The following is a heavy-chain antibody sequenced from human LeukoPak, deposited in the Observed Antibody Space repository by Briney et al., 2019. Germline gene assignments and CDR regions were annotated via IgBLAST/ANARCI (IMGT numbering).Heavy chain of an antibody. D-gene: IGHD6-13*01. Sequence: GESLKISCAASGFTFSSYWMSWVRQAPGKGLEWVANIKQDGSEKYYVDSVKGLFTISRDNAKNSLYLQMNSLRAEDTAVYYCARDPYSSSWYVGEIDYGGQGTLVTVSS. V-gene: IGHV3-7*01. CDR3: ARDPYSSSWYVGEIDY. CDR2: IKQDGSEK. CDR1: GFTFSSYW. J-gene: IGHJ4*02.